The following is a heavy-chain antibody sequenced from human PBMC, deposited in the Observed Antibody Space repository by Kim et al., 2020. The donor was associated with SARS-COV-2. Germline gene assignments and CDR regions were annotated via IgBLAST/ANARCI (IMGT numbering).Heavy chain of an antibody. CDR2: FYDSGNT. D-gene: IGHD3-22*01. Sequence: SETLSLTCTVSGGSISSYHWTWMRQPPGKGLEWIGFFYDSGNTNYKSSLKSRVTMSVDTSKNQFSLNLTSVTAADTAVYYCAPQTGVYYFNGGQGTPVT. V-gene: IGHV4-59*13. J-gene: IGHJ1*01. CDR1: GGSISSYH. CDR3: APQTGVYYFN.